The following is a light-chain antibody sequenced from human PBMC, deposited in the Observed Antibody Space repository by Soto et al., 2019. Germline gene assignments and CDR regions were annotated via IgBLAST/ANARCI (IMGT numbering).Light chain of an antibody. Sequence: QSALTQPASVSGSPGQSITISCTGTSSDVGGYYYVSWYQQHPGNAPKLMIYDVSNRPSGVSNRFSGSKSGNTASLTISGLQAEDEADYYCSSYTSSSTLVFGTGTKVTVL. V-gene: IGLV2-14*01. J-gene: IGLJ1*01. CDR3: SSYTSSSTLV. CDR1: SSDVGGYYY. CDR2: DVS.